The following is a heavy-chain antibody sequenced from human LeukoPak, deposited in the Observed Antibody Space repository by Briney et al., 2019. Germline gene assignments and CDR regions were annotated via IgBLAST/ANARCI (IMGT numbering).Heavy chain of an antibody. D-gene: IGHD6-19*01. J-gene: IGHJ4*02. CDR2: INQDGAEK. CDR3: ARLDINSSGRYKNDY. V-gene: IGHV3-7*01. CDR1: RFSFRSFW. Sequence: GGSLRLSCAASRFSFRSFWMTWVRQAPGRGLERVANINQDGAEKYYGESVKGRFTISRDNAKNSLFLQMDSLRVEDTAVYYCARLDINSSGRYKNDYWGQRTLVTVSS.